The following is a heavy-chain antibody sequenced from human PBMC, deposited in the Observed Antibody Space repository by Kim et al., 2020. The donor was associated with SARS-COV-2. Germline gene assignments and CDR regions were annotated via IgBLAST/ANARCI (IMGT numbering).Heavy chain of an antibody. CDR1: GGSVSSGSYY. CDR3: ASSYYYGSGRYYWFGP. V-gene: IGHV4-61*01. J-gene: IGHJ5*02. Sequence: SETLSLTCTVSGGSVSSGSYYWSWIRQPPGKGLEWIGYIYYSGSTNYNPSLKSRVTISVDTSKNQFSLKLSSVTAADTAVYYCASSYYYGSGRYYWFGPWGQGTLVTVSS. D-gene: IGHD3-10*01. CDR2: IYYSGST.